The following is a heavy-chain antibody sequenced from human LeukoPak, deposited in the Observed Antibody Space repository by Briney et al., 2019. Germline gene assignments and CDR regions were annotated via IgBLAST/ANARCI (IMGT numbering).Heavy chain of an antibody. CDR1: GGSISSYY. CDR2: IYHSGTT. J-gene: IGHJ4*02. CDR3: ARGVYIAAAQYAY. Sequence: SETLSLTCTVPGGSISSYYWSWIRQPPGKGLEWIGYIYHSGTTNYNPSLKSRVTISVDTSKNQFSLKLSSVTAADTAVYYCARGVYIAAAQYAYWGQGTLVTVSS. D-gene: IGHD6-13*01. V-gene: IGHV4-59*01.